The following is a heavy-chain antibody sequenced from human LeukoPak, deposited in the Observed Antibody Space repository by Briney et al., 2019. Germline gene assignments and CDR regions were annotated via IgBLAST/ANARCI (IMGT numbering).Heavy chain of an antibody. CDR3: ATDGVAGYYYYYGMDV. CDR2: FDPEDGET. V-gene: IGHV1-24*01. Sequence: ASVKVSCKVSGYTLTELSMHWVRQAPGKGLEWMGGFDPEDGETIYAQKFQGRVTMTEDTSTDTAYMELSSLRSEDTAVYYCATDGVAGYYYYYGMDVWGQGTTDTVSS. D-gene: IGHD6-19*01. J-gene: IGHJ6*02. CDR1: GYTLTELS.